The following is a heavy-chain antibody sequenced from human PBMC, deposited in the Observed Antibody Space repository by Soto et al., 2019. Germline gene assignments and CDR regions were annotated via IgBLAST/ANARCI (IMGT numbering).Heavy chain of an antibody. CDR3: ARALDTAMVHFDY. Sequence: SVKVSCKASGGTFSSYAISWVRQAPGQGLEWMGGIIPIFGTANYAQKFQGRATITADKSTSTAYMELSSLRSEDTAVYYCARALDTAMVHFDYWGQGTLVTVSS. CDR2: IIPIFGTA. CDR1: GGTFSSYA. J-gene: IGHJ4*02. V-gene: IGHV1-69*06. D-gene: IGHD5-18*01.